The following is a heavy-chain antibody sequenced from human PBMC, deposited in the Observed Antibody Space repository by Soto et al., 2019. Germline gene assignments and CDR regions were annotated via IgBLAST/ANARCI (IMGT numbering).Heavy chain of an antibody. CDR1: GFSVSNTH. J-gene: IGHJ2*01. CDR3: ARAPGGSNWIYWYFDI. CDR2: MYYGGST. Sequence: GVLRLSCAVSGFSVSNTHMAWVRQAPGKGLEWVSLMYYGGSTYFTDSVEGRFTISRDNSKNTVYLQMHSLRAEDTAQYYCARAPGGSNWIYWYFDIWGRGTLVTVSS. D-gene: IGHD1-26*01. V-gene: IGHV3-53*01.